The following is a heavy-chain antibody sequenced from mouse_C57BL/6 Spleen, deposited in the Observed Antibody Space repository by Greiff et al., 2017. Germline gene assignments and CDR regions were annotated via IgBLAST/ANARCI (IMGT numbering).Heavy chain of an antibody. CDR2: IDPNNGGT. Sequence: VQLQQPGPELVKPGASVKMSCKASGYTFTDYYMNWVKQSHGRGLEWIGDIDPNNGGTRYNEKFKGKATLTVDKPSSTAYMQLSSLTSEDSAVYYCSSWDGGWFAYWGQGTLVTVSA. J-gene: IGHJ3*01. CDR1: GYTFTDYY. CDR3: SSWDGGWFAY. D-gene: IGHD4-1*01. V-gene: IGHV1-26*01.